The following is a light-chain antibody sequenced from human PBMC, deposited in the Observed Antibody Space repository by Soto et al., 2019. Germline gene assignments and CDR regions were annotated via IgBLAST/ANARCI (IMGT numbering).Light chain of an antibody. CDR1: SGHSSYT. CDR3: ETWDSYTWV. J-gene: IGLJ3*02. CDR2: LESSGSY. V-gene: IGLV4-60*02. Sequence: QPVLTQSSSASASRGSSVKLTCTLSSGHSSYTIAWHQQQPGKAPRYLMKLESSGSYNKGSGVPDRFSGSSSGADRFLTISNLQFEDEADYYCETWDSYTWVFGGGTKVTVL.